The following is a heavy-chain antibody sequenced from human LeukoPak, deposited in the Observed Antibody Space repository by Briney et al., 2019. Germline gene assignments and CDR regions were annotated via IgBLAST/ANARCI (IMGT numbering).Heavy chain of an antibody. Sequence: ASVKVSCKASVYTFTSYYMHWVRQAPGQGLEWMGIINPSGGSTTYAQKFQGRVTMTRDRSTSTIYMELSSLRSEDTAVYYCAKIAVAGTSKYYFDYWGQGTLVTVSS. D-gene: IGHD6-19*01. CDR3: AKIAVAGTSKYYFDY. V-gene: IGHV1-46*01. CDR2: INPSGGST. J-gene: IGHJ4*02. CDR1: VYTFTSYY.